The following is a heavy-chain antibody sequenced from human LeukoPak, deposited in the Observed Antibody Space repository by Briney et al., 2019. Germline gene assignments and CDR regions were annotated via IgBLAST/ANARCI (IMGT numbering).Heavy chain of an antibody. CDR3: ARLRGPGPYYYNGLDV. V-gene: IGHV5-10-1*01. Sequence: GESLKISCKGSGYSFTSYWITWVRQMPGKGLEWMGRVDPGDSYTNYSPSFQGHVTISADKSINTAYLQWSSLKASDTAMYYCARLRGPGPYYYNGLDVWGKGTTVTVSS. D-gene: IGHD3-16*01. CDR2: VDPGDSYT. J-gene: IGHJ6*04. CDR1: GYSFTSYW.